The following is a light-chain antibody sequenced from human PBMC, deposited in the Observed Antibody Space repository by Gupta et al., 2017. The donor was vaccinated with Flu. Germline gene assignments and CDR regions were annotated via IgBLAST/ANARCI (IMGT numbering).Light chain of an antibody. J-gene: IGLJ2*01. CDR2: DDT. V-gene: IGLV3-21*02. CDR1: NIESKS. Sequence: SYVLTQPPSESVAPGQTARLTCGGDNIESKSVRWYQHQPGQAPVLVVYDDTDRPPGIPERFSGSNSGNTATLTISRVEAGDEADYYCQIWDSLSDYMAFGGGTKLTVL. CDR3: QIWDSLSDYMA.